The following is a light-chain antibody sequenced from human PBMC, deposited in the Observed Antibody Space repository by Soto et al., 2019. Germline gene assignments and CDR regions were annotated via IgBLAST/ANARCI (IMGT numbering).Light chain of an antibody. CDR1: SSDVGGYNY. V-gene: IGLV2-8*01. J-gene: IGLJ2*01. Sequence: QSALTHPPSASGSPGQSVTISCTGTSSDVGGYNYVSWYQQHPGKAPKLMISEVSKRPSGVPDRFSGSKSGNTASLTVSGIQAEDEADYYCSSYAGTNAVVFGGGTKLTVL. CDR3: SSYAGTNAVV. CDR2: EVS.